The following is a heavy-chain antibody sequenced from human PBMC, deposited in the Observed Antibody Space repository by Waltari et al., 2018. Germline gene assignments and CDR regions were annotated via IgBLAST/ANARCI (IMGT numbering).Heavy chain of an antibody. V-gene: IGHV3-53*01. CDR2: LYSAGAT. CDR1: GFSVRSIF. J-gene: IGHJ3*01. D-gene: IGHD3-3*01. Sequence: EIELVESGGGLSPSGGSMKLSCAASGFSVRSIFMTWVRRAPGKGLECVAILYSAGATYYSQSVRGRFLIARDNSKNILYLQMDDLTAEDTAVYYCAKDVVGYTWDEGVDTIDVWGQGAEVVVSS. CDR3: AKDVVGYTWDEGVDTIDV.